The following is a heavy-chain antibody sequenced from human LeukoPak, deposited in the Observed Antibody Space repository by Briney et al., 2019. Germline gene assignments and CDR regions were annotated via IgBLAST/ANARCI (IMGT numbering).Heavy chain of an antibody. CDR1: GFTFSSYS. CDR2: ISSSSSYI. Sequence: PGGSLRLSCAASGFTFSSYSMIWVRHAPGGGGEWVSSISSSSSYIYYADSVKGRFTISRDNAKNSLYLQMNSLRTEDTAVYYCARGPWGGFLEWFTTTYGMDVWGQGTTVTVSS. D-gene: IGHD3-3*01. CDR3: ARGPWGGFLEWFTTTYGMDV. J-gene: IGHJ6*02. V-gene: IGHV3-21*01.